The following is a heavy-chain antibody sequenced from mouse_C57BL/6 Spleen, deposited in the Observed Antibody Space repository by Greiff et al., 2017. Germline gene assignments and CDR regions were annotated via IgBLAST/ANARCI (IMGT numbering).Heavy chain of an antibody. CDR1: GYTFTSYW. V-gene: IGHV1-64*01. D-gene: IGHD1-1*01. CDR2: IHPNSGST. Sequence: QVQLQQPGAELVKPGASVKLSCKASGYTFTSYWMHWVKQRPGQGLEWIGMIHPNSGSTNYNEKFKSKTTLTVDKSSSTAYMQLSSLTSEDSAVYYCARNYGSSYKFAYGGQGTLVTVSA. CDR3: ARNYGSSYKFAY. J-gene: IGHJ3*01.